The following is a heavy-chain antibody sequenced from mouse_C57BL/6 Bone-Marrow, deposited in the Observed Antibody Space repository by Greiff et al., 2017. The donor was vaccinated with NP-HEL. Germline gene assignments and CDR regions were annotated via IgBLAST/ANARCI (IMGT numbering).Heavy chain of an antibody. J-gene: IGHJ3*01. CDR2: IDPSDSET. V-gene: IGHV1-52*01. Sequence: QVQLQQSGAELVRPGSSVKLSCKASGYTFTSYWMHWVKQRPIQGLEWIGNIDPSDSETHYNQKFKDKATLTVDKSSSTAYMQLSSLTSEDSAVYYCARRGYSNSFAYWGQGTLVTVSA. CDR3: ARRGYSNSFAY. CDR1: GYTFTSYW. D-gene: IGHD2-5*01.